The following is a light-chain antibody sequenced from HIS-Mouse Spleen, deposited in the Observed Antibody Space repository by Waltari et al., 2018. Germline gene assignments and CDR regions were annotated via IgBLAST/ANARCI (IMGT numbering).Light chain of an antibody. V-gene: IGKV1-9*01. CDR1: QGISSY. Sequence: DIQLTQSPSFLSASVGDRVTITCRASQGISSYLAWYQQTPGKAPKHLIYGAFTLQSWDPSRFSRSGSVTEFTLTISSLQPEDFATYYCQQLNSYPPWTFGQGTKVEIK. J-gene: IGKJ1*01. CDR2: GAF. CDR3: QQLNSYPPWT.